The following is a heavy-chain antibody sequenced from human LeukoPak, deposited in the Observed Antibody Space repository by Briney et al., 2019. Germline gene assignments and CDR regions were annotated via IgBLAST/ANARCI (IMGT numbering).Heavy chain of an antibody. D-gene: IGHD4-17*01. CDR2: INHSGST. Sequence: GSLRLSCAASGFTFSSYEMNWIRQPPGKGLEWIGEINHSGSTNYNPSLKSRVTISVDTSKNQFSLKLSSVTAADTAVYYCAISHDDGDRWSTDYWGQGTLVTVSS. CDR3: AISHDDGDRWSTDY. V-gene: IGHV4-34*08. CDR1: GFTFSSYE. J-gene: IGHJ4*02.